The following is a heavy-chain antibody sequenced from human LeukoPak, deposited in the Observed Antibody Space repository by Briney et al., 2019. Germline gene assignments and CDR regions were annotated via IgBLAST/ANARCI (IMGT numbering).Heavy chain of an antibody. J-gene: IGHJ6*02. CDR1: GGSISTYY. Sequence: SETLSLTCTVSGGSISTYYWSWIRQPAGKGLEWIGRMYTSGTTKYNPSLKSRVTMSVDTSNNQFSLKVSPVTAADTAVYYCARDQGSYYGVDVWGQGTTVTVSS. CDR2: MYTSGTT. CDR3: ARDQGSYYGVDV. V-gene: IGHV4-4*07.